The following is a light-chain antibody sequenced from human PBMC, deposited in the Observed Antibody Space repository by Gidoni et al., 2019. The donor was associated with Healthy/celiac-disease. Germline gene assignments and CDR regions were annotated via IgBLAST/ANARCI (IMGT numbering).Light chain of an antibody. CDR2: QDR. CDR3: QAWDSSTGGVV. V-gene: IGLV3-1*01. J-gene: IGLJ2*01. CDR1: KLGDKY. Sequence: SYALTQPPSVSVSPGQTASITCSGDKLGDKYACWYQQKPGQSPVLVIYQDRKRPSGIPERFSGSNSGNTATMTISGTQAMDEADYYCQAWDSSTGGVVFGGGTKLTVL.